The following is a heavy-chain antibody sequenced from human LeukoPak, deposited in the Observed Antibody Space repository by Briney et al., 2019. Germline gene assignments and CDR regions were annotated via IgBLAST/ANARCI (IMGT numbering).Heavy chain of an antibody. Sequence: GGSLRLSCAASGFTFSSYSMNWVRQAPGKGLEWVSSISSSSSYIYYADSVKGRFTISSDNAKNSLYLQMNSLRAEDTAVYYCARDSCSSTSCYSYYYYGMDVWGQGTTVTVSS. CDR1: GFTFSSYS. J-gene: IGHJ6*02. CDR3: ARDSCSSTSCYSYYYYGMDV. D-gene: IGHD2-2*01. V-gene: IGHV3-21*01. CDR2: ISSSSSYI.